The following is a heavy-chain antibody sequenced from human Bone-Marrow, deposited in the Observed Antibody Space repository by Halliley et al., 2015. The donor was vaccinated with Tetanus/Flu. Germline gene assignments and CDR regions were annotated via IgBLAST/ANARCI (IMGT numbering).Heavy chain of an antibody. J-gene: IGHJ4*02. V-gene: IGHV3-53*01. Sequence: SLRLSCAASGFFVSSNYMRWVRQAPGRGPEWVSVIYAGGSTYYADSVKGRFTISRDQSKNTLYLQMSSLRAEDTAVYYCARGGGPRYGSLDDWCQGALVTVSS. CDR1: GFFVSSNY. CDR2: IYAGGST. D-gene: IGHD2-15*01. CDR3: ARGGGPRYGSLDD.